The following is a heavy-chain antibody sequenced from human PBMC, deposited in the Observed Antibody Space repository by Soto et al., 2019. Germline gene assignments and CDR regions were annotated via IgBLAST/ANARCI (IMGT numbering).Heavy chain of an antibody. D-gene: IGHD1-1*01. V-gene: IGHV4-59*01. Sequence: SETLSLTCTVSGGPISNYYWSWIRQPPGKGPEWIGYIYYSGSTKYNPSLKSRVSMSVDTSKNQFFLNLRPVSAADTAVYYCARDIYNSDLGYWGQGALVPVSS. CDR2: IYYSGST. CDR1: GGPISNYY. CDR3: ARDIYNSDLGY. J-gene: IGHJ4*02.